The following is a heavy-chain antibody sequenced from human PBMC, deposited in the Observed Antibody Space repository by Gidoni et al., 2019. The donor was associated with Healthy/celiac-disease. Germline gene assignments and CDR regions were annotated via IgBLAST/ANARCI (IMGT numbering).Heavy chain of an antibody. D-gene: IGHD3-22*01. CDR2: IRSSGSTI. CDR3: ARADPYYYDSSGYGGYGMDV. Sequence: QVQLVESGGGLVKPGGSLRLSCAASGFTFSDYYMSWIRQAPGKGLEWVSYIRSSGSTIYYADSVKGRFTISRDNAKNSLYLQMNSLRAEDTAVYYCARADPYYYDSSGYGGYGMDVWGQGTTVTVSS. J-gene: IGHJ6*02. V-gene: IGHV3-11*01. CDR1: GFTFSDYY.